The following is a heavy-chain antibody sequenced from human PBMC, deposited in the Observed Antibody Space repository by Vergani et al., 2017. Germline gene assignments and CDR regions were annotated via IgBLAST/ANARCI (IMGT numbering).Heavy chain of an antibody. V-gene: IGHV3-74*02. CDR3: ARGAAAGTGGSPSPDY. CDR2: INDDGSST. Sequence: VQLVESGGGVVQPGRSLRLSCAASGFTFSSYWMHWVRQAPGKGLVWVARINDDGSSTSYADSVKGRFTISRDNAKNTLYLQMNSLRAEDTAVYYCARGAAAGTGGSPSPDYWGQGTLVTVSS. D-gene: IGHD6-13*01. J-gene: IGHJ4*02. CDR1: GFTFSSYW.